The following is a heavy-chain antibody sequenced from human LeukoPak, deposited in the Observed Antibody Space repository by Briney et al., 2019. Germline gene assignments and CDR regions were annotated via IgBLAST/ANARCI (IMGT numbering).Heavy chain of an antibody. J-gene: IGHJ4*02. D-gene: IGHD3/OR15-3a*01. CDR2: IIPIFGTA. CDR1: GDTFINSI. CDR3: ARGSKGEYWTGYYSRY. V-gene: IGHV1-69*13. Sequence: ASVKVSCKASGDTFINSIISWVRQAPGQGLEWMGGIIPIFGTANYAQKFQGRVTITADESTSTAYMELSSLRSEDTAVYYCARGSKGEYWTGYYSRYWGQGTLVTVSS.